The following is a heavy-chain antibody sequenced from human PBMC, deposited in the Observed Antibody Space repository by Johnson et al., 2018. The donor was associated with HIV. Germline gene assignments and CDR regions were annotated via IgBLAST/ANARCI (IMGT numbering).Heavy chain of an antibody. CDR3: VKDRNYGSYLLFFDV. CDR2: ISWNGATP. V-gene: IGHV3-20*04. Sequence: EVQLVESGGGVVRPGGSLRLSCEGSGFIFDEYDMSWVRQTPGKGLEWVSGISWNGATPRSADSVKGRFTISRNAATNSLYLRMDSLRTEDTAFYYCVKDRNYGSYLLFFDVWGQGTMVTVSS. CDR1: GFIFDEYD. J-gene: IGHJ3*01. D-gene: IGHD3-16*01.